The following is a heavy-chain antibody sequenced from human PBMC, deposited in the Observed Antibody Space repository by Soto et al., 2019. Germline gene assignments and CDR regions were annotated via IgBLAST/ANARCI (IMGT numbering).Heavy chain of an antibody. Sequence: NPSETLSLTCTVSGGSISSSSYYWGWIRQPPGKGLEWIGSIYYSGSTYYNPSLKSRVTISVDTSKNQFSLKLSSVTAADTAVYYCARLARTGAYGSGKDYWGQGTLVTVSS. CDR1: GGSISSSSYY. CDR3: ARLARTGAYGSGKDY. V-gene: IGHV4-39*01. CDR2: IYYSGST. J-gene: IGHJ4*02. D-gene: IGHD3-10*01.